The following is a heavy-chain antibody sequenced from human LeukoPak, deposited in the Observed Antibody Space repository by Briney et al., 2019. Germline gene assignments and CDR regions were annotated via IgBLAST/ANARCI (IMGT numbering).Heavy chain of an antibody. CDR2: IIPIFGTT. CDR3: ARIVGIASRGYFDY. V-gene: IGHV1-69*13. Sequence: SARVSCKASGGTLSRYAISWVRQAPGQGPEWMGGIIPIFGTTNYAQKFQGRVTITADESTSTAYMELSSLRSEDTAVYYCARIVGIASRGYFDYWGQRTLGSASS. D-gene: IGHD3-10*01. J-gene: IGHJ4*02. CDR1: GGTLSRYA.